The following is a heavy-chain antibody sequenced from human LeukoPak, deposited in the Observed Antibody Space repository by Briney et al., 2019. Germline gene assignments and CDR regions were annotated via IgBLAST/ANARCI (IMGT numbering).Heavy chain of an antibody. D-gene: IGHD3-22*01. V-gene: IGHV3-15*01. J-gene: IGHJ3*02. CDR2: IKSKPNGGTT. CDR1: GFTFSNAW. CDR3: ARDRSDYYDSSGYPLSAFDI. Sequence: PGGSLRLSCAGSGFTFSNAWMNWVRQAPGKGLEWVGRIKSKPNGGTTDYGAPVKGRFTISRDNPKNSLVLQMTGLRAEDTAVYYCARDRSDYYDSSGYPLSAFDIWGQGTMVTVSS.